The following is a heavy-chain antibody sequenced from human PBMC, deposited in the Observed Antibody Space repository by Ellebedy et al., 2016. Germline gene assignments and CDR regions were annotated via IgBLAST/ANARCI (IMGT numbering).Heavy chain of an antibody. V-gene: IGHV1-58*01. Sequence: SVKVSCXASGFMFSDSAVQWVRQARGQRLEWIGWIVRGSGKTDYAQKFQERVTITKDMSTDTAYMELSSLGPEDTAMYFCAAVGYCSSDTCWYGSAEGFDIWGQGTLVTVSS. CDR3: AAVGYCSSDTCWYGSAEGFDI. CDR1: GFMFSDSA. CDR2: IVRGSGKT. D-gene: IGHD2-2*01. J-gene: IGHJ3*02.